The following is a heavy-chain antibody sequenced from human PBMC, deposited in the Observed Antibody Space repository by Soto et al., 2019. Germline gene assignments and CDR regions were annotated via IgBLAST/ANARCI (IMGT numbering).Heavy chain of an antibody. J-gene: IGHJ5*02. Sequence: SETLSLTCTVSGGSISSYYWSWIRQPPGKGLEWIGYIYYSGSTNYNPSLKSRVTISVDTSKNQFSLKLSSVTAADTAVYYCARHLGKDNWFDPWGQGTLVTVSS. CDR1: GGSISSYY. CDR2: IYYSGST. CDR3: ARHLGKDNWFDP. V-gene: IGHV4-59*08.